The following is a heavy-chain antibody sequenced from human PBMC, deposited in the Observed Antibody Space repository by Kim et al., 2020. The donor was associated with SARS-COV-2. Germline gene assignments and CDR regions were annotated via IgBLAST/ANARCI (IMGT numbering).Heavy chain of an antibody. CDR3: ARHSRRWLQLQASYFDY. D-gene: IGHD5-12*01. CDR2: IYYSGST. V-gene: IGHV4-39*01. J-gene: IGHJ4*02. Sequence: SETLSLTCTVSGGSISSSSYYWGWIRQPPGKGLEWIGSIYYSGSTYYNPSLKIRVTISVDTSKNQFSLKLSSVTAADTAVYYCARHSRRWLQLQASYFDYWGQGTLVTVSS. CDR1: GGSISSSSYY.